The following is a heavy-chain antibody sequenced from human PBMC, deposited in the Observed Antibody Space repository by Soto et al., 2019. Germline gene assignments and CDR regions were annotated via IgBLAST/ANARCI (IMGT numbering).Heavy chain of an antibody. CDR3: ARHERLYYYAVDV. CDR1: GVTLSNHL. D-gene: IGHD3-16*01. Sequence: GGFPRLSCAAPGVTLSNHLGDWVRPAPGKGLEWVANIKQDGSDKRYVDSVKCRVTISRDNAKYSLYLQMDSLRAEDTAVYYCARHERLYYYAVDVWGQGTTVTVSS. V-gene: IGHV3-7*01. CDR2: IKQDGSDK. J-gene: IGHJ6*02.